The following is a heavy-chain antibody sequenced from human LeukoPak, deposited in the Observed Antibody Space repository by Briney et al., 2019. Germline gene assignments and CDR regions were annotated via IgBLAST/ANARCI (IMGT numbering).Heavy chain of an antibody. CDR1: GFTVSTNY. V-gene: IGHV3-53*01. J-gene: IGHJ4*02. Sequence: GGSLRLSCAASGFTVSTNYMTWVRQAPGKGLEWVSVIYSGGSTYYADSVKGRFTISRDNSKNTLFLQMNSLRAEDTAVYYCARNFALDYWGQGTLVTVSS. CDR3: ARNFALDY. CDR2: IYSGGST.